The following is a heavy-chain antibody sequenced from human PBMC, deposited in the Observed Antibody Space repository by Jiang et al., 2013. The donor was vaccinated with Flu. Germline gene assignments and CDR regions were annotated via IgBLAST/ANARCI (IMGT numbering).Heavy chain of an antibody. Sequence: QLLESGGGLVQPGGSLRLSCAASGFTFSSYEMNWVRQAPGKGLEWVSYISSSGSTIYYADSVKGRFTISRDNAKNSLYLQMNSLRAEDTAVYYCARGDYDFWSDYGMDVWGKGTTVTVSS. D-gene: IGHD3-3*01. J-gene: IGHJ6*04. CDR3: ARGDYDFWSDYGMDV. CDR1: GFTFSSYE. CDR2: ISSSGSTI. V-gene: IGHV3-48*03.